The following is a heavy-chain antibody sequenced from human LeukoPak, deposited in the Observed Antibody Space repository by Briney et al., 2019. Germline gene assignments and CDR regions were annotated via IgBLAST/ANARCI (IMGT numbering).Heavy chain of an antibody. CDR3: AKGQGITIFGVGHRGAFDI. V-gene: IGHV3-33*06. D-gene: IGHD3-3*01. CDR1: GFTFSTYG. Sequence: GGSLRLSCAASGFTFSTYGMHWVRQAPGRGLEWVAVIWYDGSNQDYADSVKGRFTISRDNSKNTLYLQMNSLRAEDTAVYYCAKGQGITIFGVGHRGAFDIWGQGTMVTVSS. J-gene: IGHJ3*02. CDR2: IWYDGSNQ.